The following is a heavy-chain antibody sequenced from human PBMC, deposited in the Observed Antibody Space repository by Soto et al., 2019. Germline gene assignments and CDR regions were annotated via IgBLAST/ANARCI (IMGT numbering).Heavy chain of an antibody. CDR3: AAASSTSGGYYGMDV. D-gene: IGHD2-2*01. CDR1: GFTFTSSA. CDR2: IVVGSGHT. Sequence: QMQLVQSGPEVKMPGTSVKVSCKTSGFTFTSSAMQWVRQARGQRLEWIGWIVVGSGHTNYAQKFQERVTITRDMSTSTAYMELSSLRSEDTAMYYCAAASSTSGGYYGMDVWGQGTTVTVSS. J-gene: IGHJ6*02. V-gene: IGHV1-58*02.